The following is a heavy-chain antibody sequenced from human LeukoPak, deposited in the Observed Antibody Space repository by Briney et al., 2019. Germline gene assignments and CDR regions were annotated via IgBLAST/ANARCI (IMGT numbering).Heavy chain of an antibody. CDR3: ARDLSDSSYSMDV. J-gene: IGHJ6*04. CDR2: IIPIFGTA. V-gene: IGHV1-69*06. Sequence: ASVKVSCKASGGTFSSYAISWVRQAPGQGLEWMGGIIPIFGTANYAQKFQGRVTITADKSTSTAYMELSRLRSDDTAVYYCARDLSDSSYSMDVWGKGTTVTVSS. D-gene: IGHD3-22*01. CDR1: GGTFSSYA.